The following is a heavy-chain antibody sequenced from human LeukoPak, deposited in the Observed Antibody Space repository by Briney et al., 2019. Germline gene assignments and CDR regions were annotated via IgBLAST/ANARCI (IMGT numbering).Heavy chain of an antibody. CDR1: GGSISSSSYY. CDR3: ARRGGSGSRGDYYFDY. D-gene: IGHD3-10*01. V-gene: IGHV4-39*01. CDR2: IDYSGSI. J-gene: IGHJ4*02. Sequence: PSETLSLTCTVSGGSISSSSYYWGWIRQPPGKGLEWIGSIDYSGSIYYNPSLKSRVTISVDTSKNQFSLKLSSVTAADTAEYYCARRGGSGSRGDYYFDYWGQGTLVTVSS.